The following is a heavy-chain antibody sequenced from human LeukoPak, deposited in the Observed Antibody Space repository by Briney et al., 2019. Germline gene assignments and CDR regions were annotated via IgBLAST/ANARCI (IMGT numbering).Heavy chain of an antibody. CDR2: INPSSGGT. Sequence: ASVKVSCKASGYTFTGYYMHWVRQAPGQGLEWMGWINPSSGGTNYAQKFQGRVTMTRDTSISTAYMELSRLRSDDTAVYYCARGPPRGDIVVVPAATLYLPFDYWGQGTLVTVSS. CDR3: ARGPPRGDIVVVPAATLYLPFDY. V-gene: IGHV1-2*02. D-gene: IGHD2-2*01. J-gene: IGHJ4*02. CDR1: GYTFTGYY.